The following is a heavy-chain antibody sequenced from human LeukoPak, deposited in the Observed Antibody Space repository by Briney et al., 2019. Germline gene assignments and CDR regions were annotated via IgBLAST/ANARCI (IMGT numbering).Heavy chain of an antibody. Sequence: GGSLRLSCTASGFTFSSYTMSWVRQAPGKGLKWVSTITTGGPNTYYADSVKGRFTVSRDDSKNTLYLQMNSLRAEDTAVYYCAKDGGLWVSAHWGDSWGRGALVTVSS. V-gene: IGHV3-23*01. CDR3: AKDGGLWVSAHWGDS. J-gene: IGHJ4*02. D-gene: IGHD7-27*01. CDR1: GFTFSSYT. CDR2: ITTGGPNT.